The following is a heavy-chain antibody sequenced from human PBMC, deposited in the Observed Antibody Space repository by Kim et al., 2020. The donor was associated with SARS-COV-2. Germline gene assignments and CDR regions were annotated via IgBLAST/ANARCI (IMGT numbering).Heavy chain of an antibody. CDR1: GFTFDDYG. J-gene: IGHJ6*02. CDR3: AKDLDYHGSGSYYDHYGMDV. V-gene: IGHV3-9*01. CDR2: ISWNSGSI. D-gene: IGHD3-10*01. Sequence: GGSLRLSCAASGFTFDDYGMHWVRQAPGKGLEWVSGISWNSGSIGYADSVKGRFTISRDEAKSSLYLQMNSLRAEDTAFYYCAKDLDYHGSGSYYDHYGMDVWGQGTTVTVSS.